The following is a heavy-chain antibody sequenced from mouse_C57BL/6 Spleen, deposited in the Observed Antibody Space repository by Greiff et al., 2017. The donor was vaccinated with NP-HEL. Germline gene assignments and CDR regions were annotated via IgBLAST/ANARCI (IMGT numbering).Heavy chain of an antibody. V-gene: IGHV1-81*01. CDR1: GYTFTSYG. Sequence: VQLQQSGAELARPGASVKLSCKASGYTFTSYGISWVKQRTGQGLEWIGEIYPSDSYTNYSKKFKGKATLTVDTSSSTAYMQLSSLTSEDSAVYYCARGGLRREEGAWFAYWGQGTLVTVSA. CDR2: IYPSDSYT. J-gene: IGHJ3*01. CDR3: ARGGLRREEGAWFAY. D-gene: IGHD2-4*01.